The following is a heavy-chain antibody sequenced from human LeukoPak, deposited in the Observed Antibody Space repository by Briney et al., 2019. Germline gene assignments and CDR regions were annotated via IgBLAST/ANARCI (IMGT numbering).Heavy chain of an antibody. Sequence: QPGGSLRLSCAASGFTFSSYGMHWVRQAPGKGLEWVAFIRYDGSNKYYADSVKGRFTISRDNSKNTLYLQMNSLRAEDTAVYYCAKDGGYCSSTSCYGDAFDIWGQGTMVTVSS. J-gene: IGHJ3*02. V-gene: IGHV3-30*02. CDR1: GFTFSSYG. CDR2: IRYDGSNK. D-gene: IGHD2-2*03. CDR3: AKDGGYCSSTSCYGDAFDI.